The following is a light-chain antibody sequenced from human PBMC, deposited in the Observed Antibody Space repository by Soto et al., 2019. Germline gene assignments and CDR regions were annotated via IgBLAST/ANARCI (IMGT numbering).Light chain of an antibody. J-gene: IGLJ3*02. CDR2: SNN. Sequence: QSVLTQPPSASGTPGQRVTISCSGSSSNIGNNYVSWYQQLPGTAPKLLIYSNNQRPSGVPDRFSGSKSGTSASLAISGLKSEDEADYYCAAWDDNLNGPVFGGGTQLTVL. V-gene: IGLV1-44*01. CDR3: AAWDDNLNGPV. CDR1: SSNIGNNY.